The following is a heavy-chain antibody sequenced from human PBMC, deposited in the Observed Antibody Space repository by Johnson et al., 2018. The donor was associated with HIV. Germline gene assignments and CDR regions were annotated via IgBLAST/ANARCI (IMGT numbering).Heavy chain of an antibody. D-gene: IGHD1-26*01. J-gene: IGHJ3*02. CDR2: IKQDGSEK. CDR3: ARDRGLWERNGAGAFDI. Sequence: EVQLVESGGGFVQPGGSLRLSCAASGFTFSSYWMSWVRQAPGKGLEWVANIKQDGSEKYYVDSVKGRFTISRDNAKNSLYLQMNSLRAEDTAVYYCARDRGLWERNGAGAFDIWGQGTMVTVSS. CDR1: GFTFSSYW. V-gene: IGHV3-7*01.